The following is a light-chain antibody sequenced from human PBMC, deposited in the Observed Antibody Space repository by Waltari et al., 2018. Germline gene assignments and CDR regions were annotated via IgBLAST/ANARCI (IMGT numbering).Light chain of an antibody. CDR3: QQYSSSPRT. Sequence: EIVLTQSPGTLSLSPGERATLSCRASQYVNINYLAWYQQEPVQAPRRLMYGTSSRATGIPDRFSGSGSGTDFTLTISRLEPEDFAVYYCQQYSSSPRTFGQGTNLEIK. V-gene: IGKV3-20*01. J-gene: IGKJ2*02. CDR2: GTS. CDR1: QYVNINY.